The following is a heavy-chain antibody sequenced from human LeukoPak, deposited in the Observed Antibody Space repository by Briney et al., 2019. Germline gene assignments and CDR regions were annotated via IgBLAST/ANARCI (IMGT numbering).Heavy chain of an antibody. CDR3: VRGYYAGRGHHFEY. J-gene: IGHJ4*02. Sequence: GKSLRLSCATSGFTFSGYGMHWVRQAPGKGLEWVTVIWSDGSNKYYADSVKGRFTISRDNSKNTLYLQMNSLRAEDTAVYYCVRGYYAGRGHHFEYWGQGTLVTVSS. CDR1: GFTFSGYG. CDR2: IWSDGSNK. V-gene: IGHV3-33*01. D-gene: IGHD3-22*01.